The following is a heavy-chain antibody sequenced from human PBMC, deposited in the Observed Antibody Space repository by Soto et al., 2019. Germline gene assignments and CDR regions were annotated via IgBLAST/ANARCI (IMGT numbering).Heavy chain of an antibody. J-gene: IGHJ6*02. CDR2: IDPSDSYT. D-gene: IGHD6-13*01. CDR1: GNSFTSYW. CDR3: ARQRSSHHYYYYGMDV. V-gene: IGHV5-10-1*01. Sequence: XESLKLSWQCSGNSFTSYWISWVRQMPGKGLEWMGRIDPSDSYTNYSPSFQGHVTISADKSISTAYLQWSSLKASDTAMYYCARQRSSHHYYYYGMDVWGQGTTVTVSS.